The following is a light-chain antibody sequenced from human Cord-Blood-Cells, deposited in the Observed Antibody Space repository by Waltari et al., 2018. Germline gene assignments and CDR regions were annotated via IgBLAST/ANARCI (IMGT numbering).Light chain of an antibody. CDR2: QDS. V-gene: IGLV3-1*01. J-gene: IGLJ1*01. CDR3: QAGDSSTACG. Sequence: SYELTQPPSVSVSPGQTPSITCSGDKLGDKYSCWYQQKPGQAPVLVIYQDSKRPSGSPERFAGSNSGNTAALTIGGTQAMDEADYYYQAGDSSTACGFGTGTKVTVL. CDR1: KLGDKY.